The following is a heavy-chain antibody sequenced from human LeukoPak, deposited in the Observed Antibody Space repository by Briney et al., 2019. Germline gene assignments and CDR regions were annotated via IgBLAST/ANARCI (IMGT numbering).Heavy chain of an antibody. CDR1: GGSFSGYY. D-gene: IGHD3-16*01. Sequence: SETLSLTCAVYGGSFSGYYWSWIRQTPGKGLEWIGEINHSGSTNYNPSLKSRVTISVDTSKNQFSLKLSSVTAADTAVYYCARDLGSPSDYWGQGTLVTVSS. V-gene: IGHV4-34*01. J-gene: IGHJ4*02. CDR2: INHSGST. CDR3: ARDLGSPSDY.